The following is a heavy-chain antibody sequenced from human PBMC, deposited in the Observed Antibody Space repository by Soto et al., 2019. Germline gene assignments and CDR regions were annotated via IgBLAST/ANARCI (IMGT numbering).Heavy chain of an antibody. CDR2: VSAGGDMT. CDR1: GFTFSSYA. J-gene: IGHJ6*02. D-gene: IGHD3-10*01. V-gene: IGHV3-23*01. CDR3: ARGDRGGSGSPASYYYSGLDV. Sequence: DVQLLESGGHLVQPGGSLRLACAASGFTFSSYAMSWVRQAPGKGLEWVSSVSAGGDMTYYSDSVKGRFTISRDNSNKALFLQMNSLRIEDTAIYYCARGDRGGSGSPASYYYSGLDVWGQGTTVTVS.